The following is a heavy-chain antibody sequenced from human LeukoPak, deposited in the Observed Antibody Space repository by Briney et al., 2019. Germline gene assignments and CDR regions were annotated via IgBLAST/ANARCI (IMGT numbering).Heavy chain of an antibody. V-gene: IGHV3-23*01. CDR3: AKGRGSSGSYGFDH. CDR1: GLTFSNYA. J-gene: IGHJ4*02. Sequence: PGGSLRLSCAASGLTFSNYAMSWVRQAPGKGLEWVSTVSYSGGSTYYADSVKGRFTISRDNSKNTLYLQMNSPRADDTAVYYCAKGRGSSGSYGFDHWGQGTLVTVSS. CDR2: VSYSGGST. D-gene: IGHD6-19*01.